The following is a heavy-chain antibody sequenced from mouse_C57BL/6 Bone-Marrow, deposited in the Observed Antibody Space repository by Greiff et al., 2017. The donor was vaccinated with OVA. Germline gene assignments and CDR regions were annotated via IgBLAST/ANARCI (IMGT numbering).Heavy chain of an antibody. V-gene: IGHV1-81*01. Sequence: QVQLQQSGAELARPGASVKLSCKASGYTFTSYGISWVKQRTGQGLEWIGEIYPRSGNTYYNEKFKGKATLTADKSSSTAYMELRSLTSEDSAVYFCAQQLRLPLADWGQGTLVTVAA. J-gene: IGHJ3*01. CDR1: GYTFTSYG. D-gene: IGHD3-2*02. CDR2: IYPRSGNT. CDR3: AQQLRLPLAD.